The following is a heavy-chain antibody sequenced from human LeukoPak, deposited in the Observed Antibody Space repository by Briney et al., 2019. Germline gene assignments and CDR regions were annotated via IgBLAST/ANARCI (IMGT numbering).Heavy chain of an antibody. Sequence: SETLSLTCSVSLGSISSSDYYWGWIRQSPGKGLEWIGTMFYNGATKTNPSLSSRVSMSIDTSMNQFSLKLRSVTAADTAVYYCAREARSPLPVTDSGDHWGPGTLVTVSS. V-gene: IGHV4-39*07. CDR2: MFYNGAT. CDR3: AREARSPLPVTDSGDH. D-gene: IGHD2-21*02. CDR1: LGSISSSDYY. J-gene: IGHJ4*02.